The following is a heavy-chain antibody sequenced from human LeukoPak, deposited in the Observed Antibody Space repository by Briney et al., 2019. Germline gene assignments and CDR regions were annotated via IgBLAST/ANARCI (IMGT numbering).Heavy chain of an antibody. Sequence: PSEALSLTCTVSGVSISSYYWSWIRQSPGKRLEWIGYMYYNGSTNSNPSLKSRVTISIDTSKSQFSLKLSSVTAADTAVYYCARHWGHGGYGDWGQGTLVTVSS. CDR2: MYYNGST. J-gene: IGHJ4*02. V-gene: IGHV4-59*08. D-gene: IGHD4-23*01. CDR1: GVSISSYY. CDR3: ARHWGHGGYGD.